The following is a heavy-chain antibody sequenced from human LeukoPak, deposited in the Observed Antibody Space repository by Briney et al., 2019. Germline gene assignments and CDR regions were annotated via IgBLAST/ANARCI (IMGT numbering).Heavy chain of an antibody. CDR1: GGSFSGYY. CDR2: INRSGAT. CDR3: TYGDRKFDY. Sequence: PSETLSLTCAVFGGSFSGYYWSWIRQPPGKGLEWIGDINRSGATNYNPSLKSRVTISVDTSKNQFSLKVSSVTAADTAVYFCTYGDRKFDYWGQGPLVTVSS. D-gene: IGHD4-17*01. V-gene: IGHV4-34*01. J-gene: IGHJ4*02.